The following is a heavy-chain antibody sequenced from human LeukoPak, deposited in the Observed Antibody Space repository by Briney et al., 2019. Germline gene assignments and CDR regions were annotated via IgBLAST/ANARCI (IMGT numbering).Heavy chain of an antibody. CDR1: GGSFSPYY. Sequence: PSENLSLTCAGSGGSFSPYYWSWIRQPPGKGLEWIGQINHSGNTLYNPSLISRVTISLDSSKNHFSLSLNSVTAADTAVYYCARGPSPNADPFDSWGQGTLVTVSS. J-gene: IGHJ4*02. D-gene: IGHD4/OR15-4a*01. CDR3: ARGPSPNADPFDS. CDR2: INHSGNT. V-gene: IGHV4-34*01.